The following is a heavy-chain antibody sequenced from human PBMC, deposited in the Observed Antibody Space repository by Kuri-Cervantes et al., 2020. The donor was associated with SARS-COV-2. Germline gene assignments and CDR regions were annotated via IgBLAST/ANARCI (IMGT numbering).Heavy chain of an antibody. V-gene: IGHV3-49*04. CDR3: TRGGIAVAGSFDY. D-gene: IGHD6-19*01. CDR1: GFTFSGSA. J-gene: IGHJ4*02. CDR2: IKSKTYYGTT. Sequence: GGSLRLSCAASGFTFSGSAMHWVRQAPGKGMEWIGFIKSKTYYGTTKYAASVKGRFTISRDDSKSIAYLQMNSLKTEDTAVYYCTRGGIAVAGSFDYWGQGTLVTDSS.